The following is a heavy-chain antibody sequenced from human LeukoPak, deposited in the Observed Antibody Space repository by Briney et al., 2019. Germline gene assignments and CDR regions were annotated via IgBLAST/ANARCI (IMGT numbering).Heavy chain of an antibody. D-gene: IGHD3-10*01. Sequence: SETLSLTCTVSGGSVSSGSYYWSWIRQPPGKGLEWIGYIYYSGSTNYNPSLKSRVTISVDTSKNQFSLKLSSVTAADTAVYYCARDGGFGELYSDYWGQGTLVTVSS. V-gene: IGHV4-61*01. CDR1: GGSVSSGSYY. CDR3: ARDGGFGELYSDY. J-gene: IGHJ4*02. CDR2: IYYSGST.